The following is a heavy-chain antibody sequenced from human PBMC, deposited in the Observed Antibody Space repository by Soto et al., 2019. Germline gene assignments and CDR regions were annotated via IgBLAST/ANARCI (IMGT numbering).Heavy chain of an antibody. V-gene: IGHV3-33*01. D-gene: IGHD5-18*01. Sequence: QVQLVESGGGVVQPGRSLRLSCAASGFTFSSYGMHWVRQAPGKGLEWVAVIWYDGSNKYYADSVKGRFTISRDNSKNTLYLQMNSQRAEDTAVYYCARAQAMAYYYSMAVWGKGTTVTVSS. CDR1: GFTFSSYG. J-gene: IGHJ6*03. CDR2: IWYDGSNK. CDR3: ARAQAMAYYYSMAV.